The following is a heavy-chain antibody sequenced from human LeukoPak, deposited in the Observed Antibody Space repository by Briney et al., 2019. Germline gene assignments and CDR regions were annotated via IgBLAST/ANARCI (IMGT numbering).Heavy chain of an antibody. CDR2: IYYSGST. CDR1: GASVSSGSYY. Sequence: PSETLSLTCSVSGASVSSGSYYWSWIRQPPGKGLEWIGYIYYSGSTNYSPSLKTRVTMSLDTSKNRFSLKLSSVSAADTAVYYCAQSPFVVLTAIHLASWGQGTLVTASS. D-gene: IGHD2-21*02. V-gene: IGHV4-61*01. CDR3: AQSPFVVLTAIHLAS. J-gene: IGHJ4*02.